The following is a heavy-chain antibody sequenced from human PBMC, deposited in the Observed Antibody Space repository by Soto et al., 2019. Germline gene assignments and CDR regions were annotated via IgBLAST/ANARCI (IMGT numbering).Heavy chain of an antibody. CDR3: ARLFGGGYCSGGSCEGFYYYYYGMDV. D-gene: IGHD2-15*01. CDR1: GGSISSSSYY. V-gene: IGHV4-39*01. CDR2: IYYSGST. Sequence: SETLSLTCTVSGGSISSSSYYWGWIRQPPGKGLEWIGSIYYSGSTYYNPSLKSRVTISVDTSKNQFSLKLSSVTAADTAVYYCARLFGGGYCSGGSCEGFYYYYYGMDVWGQGTTVTVSS. J-gene: IGHJ6*02.